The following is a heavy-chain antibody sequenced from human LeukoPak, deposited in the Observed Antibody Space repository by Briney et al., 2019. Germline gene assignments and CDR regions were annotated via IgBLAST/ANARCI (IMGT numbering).Heavy chain of an antibody. V-gene: IGHV3-9*01. CDR2: ISWNSGSI. Sequence: SLRLSCAASGFTFDDYAMHWVRQAPGKGLEWVSGISWNSGSIGYADSVKGRFTISRDNAKNSLYLQMNSLRAEDTALYYCAKCNSGWVRGAFDIWGQGTMVTVSS. CDR3: AKCNSGWVRGAFDI. CDR1: GFTFDDYA. D-gene: IGHD2/OR15-2a*01. J-gene: IGHJ3*02.